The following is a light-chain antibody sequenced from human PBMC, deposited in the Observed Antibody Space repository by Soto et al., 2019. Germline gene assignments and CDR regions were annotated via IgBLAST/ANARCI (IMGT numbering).Light chain of an antibody. Sequence: QSVLTQPASVSGSPGQSITISCTGTSSEVGYNNYVSWYQHNPGKAPKVMICDVTSRPSGVSNRFSGSKSGNTASLTISGLQAEDEADYYCSSFTGSTYVFGTGTKVTVL. CDR1: SSEVGYNNY. CDR3: SSFTGSTYV. V-gene: IGLV2-14*03. CDR2: DVT. J-gene: IGLJ1*01.